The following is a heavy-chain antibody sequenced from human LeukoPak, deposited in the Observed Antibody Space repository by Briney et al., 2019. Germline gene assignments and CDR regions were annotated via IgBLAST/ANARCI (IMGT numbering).Heavy chain of an antibody. CDR2: IKGDASAK. CDR3: ARDVVGALAY. CDR1: GFIFRSYW. D-gene: IGHD1-26*01. J-gene: IGHJ4*02. V-gene: IGHV3-7*01. Sequence: GGSLRLSCAASGFIFRSYWMGWVRQAPGKGLEWVANIKGDASAKHYVDSVKGRFTISRDNADNSVYLKMNSLRVEDPAVYYCARDVVGALAYWGQGTLVTVSS.